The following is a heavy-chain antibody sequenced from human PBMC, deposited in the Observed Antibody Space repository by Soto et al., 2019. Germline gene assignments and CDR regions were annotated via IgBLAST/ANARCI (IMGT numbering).Heavy chain of an antibody. D-gene: IGHD3-3*01. V-gene: IGHV4-34*01. CDR1: GGSFNNYH. Sequence: QEQLQQWGAGLLKPSETLSLTCVVYGGSFNNYHWTWIRQSPGKGLDWIGEIDYSGSTDYNPSLKSRVTISVDTSKNQFSLNLSSVTAADTAVYYCARVRHYDFWSGRPFFMDVWGQGTTVTVSS. CDR3: ARVRHYDFWSGRPFFMDV. CDR2: IDYSGST. J-gene: IGHJ6*02.